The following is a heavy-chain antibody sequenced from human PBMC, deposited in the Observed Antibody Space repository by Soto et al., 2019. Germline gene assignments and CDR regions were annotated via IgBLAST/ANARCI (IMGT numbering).Heavy chain of an antibody. CDR3: ASSYSSSWYYFDY. V-gene: IGHV4-59*01. CDR2: IYYSGST. Sequence: SETLSLTCTVSGGSISSYYWSWIRQPPGKGLEWIGYIYYSGSTNYNPSLKSRVTISVDTSKNQFSPKLSSVTAADTAVYYCASSYSSSWYYFDYWGQGTLVTVSS. CDR1: GGSISSYY. D-gene: IGHD6-13*01. J-gene: IGHJ4*02.